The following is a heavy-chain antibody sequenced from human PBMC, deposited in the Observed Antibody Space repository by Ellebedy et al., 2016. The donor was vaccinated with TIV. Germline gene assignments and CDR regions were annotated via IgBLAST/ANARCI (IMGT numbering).Heavy chain of an antibody. CDR1: GFTVSSNY. J-gene: IGHJ3*02. CDR2: IYSGGST. V-gene: IGHV3-53*01. Sequence: GESLKISCAASGFTVSSNYMSWVRQAPGKGLEWVSVIYSGGSTFYADSVKGRFTISRDNSKNTLYLQMNSLRAEDTAVYYCARGINGRNAFDIWGQGIMVTVSS. D-gene: IGHD1-26*01. CDR3: ARGINGRNAFDI.